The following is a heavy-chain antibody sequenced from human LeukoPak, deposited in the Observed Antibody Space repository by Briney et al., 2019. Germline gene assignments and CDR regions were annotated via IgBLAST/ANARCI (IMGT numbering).Heavy chain of an antibody. V-gene: IGHV4-4*07. CDR2: TYTSEST. Sequence: SETLSLTCTVSGGSISSDYWIWMRQPDGKGLEGIGRTYTSESTNYNPSLKSRVSMSVDTSTNQFSLKLSSVTAADTAVYYCARDSLVHPNRWFDPWGQGTLVIVSS. CDR1: GGSISSDY. J-gene: IGHJ5*02. D-gene: IGHD6-13*01. CDR3: ARDSLVHPNRWFDP.